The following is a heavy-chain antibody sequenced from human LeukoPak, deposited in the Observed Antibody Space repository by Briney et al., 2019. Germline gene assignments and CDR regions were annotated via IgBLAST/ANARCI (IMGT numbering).Heavy chain of an antibody. CDR3: ARDLERDVIGRFDP. D-gene: IGHD2-15*01. J-gene: IGHJ5*02. CDR1: GGSISNYF. V-gene: IGHV4-59*01. CDR2: IHHSGT. Sequence: SETLSLTCTVSGGSISNYFWSWIRQPPGEGLEWIGFIHHSGTKYSPSLKSRVTISPETSKNQFSLKVNSVTAADTAVYYCARDLERDVIGRFDPWGQGTLVTVSS.